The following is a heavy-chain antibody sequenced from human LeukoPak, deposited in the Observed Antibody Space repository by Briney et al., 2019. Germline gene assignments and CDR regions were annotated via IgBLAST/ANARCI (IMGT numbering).Heavy chain of an antibody. D-gene: IGHD4-11*01. Sequence: GGSLRLSCAASGFTFSSYAMHWVRQAPGKGLEWVAVISYDGSNKYYADSVKGRFTISRDNSKNTLYLQMNSLRAEDTAVYYCAKAEPYSNYVGWFDPWGQGTLVTVSS. CDR2: ISYDGSNK. CDR1: GFTFSSYA. CDR3: AKAEPYSNYVGWFDP. J-gene: IGHJ5*02. V-gene: IGHV3-30-3*01.